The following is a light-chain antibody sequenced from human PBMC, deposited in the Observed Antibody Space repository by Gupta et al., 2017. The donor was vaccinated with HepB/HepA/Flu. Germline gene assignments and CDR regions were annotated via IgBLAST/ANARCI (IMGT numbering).Light chain of an antibody. Sequence: QSVLTQPPSVSGAPGQRVTISCPGRRSNIGAGYDVHWYQQLPGTAPKVLIYGNNNRPSGVPDRFSGSKSGTSASLAITGLQAEDETDYYCQSYDSSLSGWVFGGGTKLTVL. J-gene: IGLJ3*02. V-gene: IGLV1-40*01. CDR1: RSNIGAGYD. CDR2: GNN. CDR3: QSYDSSLSGWV.